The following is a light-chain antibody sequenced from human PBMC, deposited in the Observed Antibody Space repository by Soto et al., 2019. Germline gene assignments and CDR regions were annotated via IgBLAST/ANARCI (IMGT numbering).Light chain of an antibody. CDR3: QQYNNWPTPFT. Sequence: EIVMTQSPATLSVSPGERATLSCRASQSVSINLAWYQQKPGQAPRLLIYGASTRATGIPARFSGSGSGTEFTLTISSLQSEDFAVYYCQQYNNWPTPFTFGPGTKVDIK. V-gene: IGKV3-15*01. CDR1: QSVSIN. CDR2: GAS. J-gene: IGKJ3*01.